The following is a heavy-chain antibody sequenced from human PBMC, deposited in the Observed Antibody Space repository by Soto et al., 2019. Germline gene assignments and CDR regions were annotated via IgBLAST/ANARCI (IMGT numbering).Heavy chain of an antibody. CDR2: ISSSGSTI. CDR1: GFTFSSYE. D-gene: IGHD5-18*01. J-gene: IGHJ6*02. CDR3: ARVMAGDTAMALRGYYYGMDV. Sequence: GGSLRLSCAASGFTFSSYEMNWVRQAPGKGLEWVSYISSSGSTIYYADSVKGRFTISRDNAKNSLYLQMNSLRAEDTAVYYCARVMAGDTAMALRGYYYGMDVWGQGTTVTVSS. V-gene: IGHV3-48*03.